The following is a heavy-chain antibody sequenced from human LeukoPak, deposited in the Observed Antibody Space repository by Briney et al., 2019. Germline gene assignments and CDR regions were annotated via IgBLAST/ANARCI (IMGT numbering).Heavy chain of an antibody. Sequence: GGSLRLSCAASGFTFSSYAMSWVRQAPGKGLEWVSAISGSGGSTYYADSVKGRLTISRDNSKNTLYLQMNSLRAEDTAVYYCAKDKQWLVQEGTDYWGQGTLVTVSS. CDR2: ISGSGGST. CDR1: GFTFSSYA. D-gene: IGHD6-19*01. CDR3: AKDKQWLVQEGTDY. J-gene: IGHJ4*02. V-gene: IGHV3-23*01.